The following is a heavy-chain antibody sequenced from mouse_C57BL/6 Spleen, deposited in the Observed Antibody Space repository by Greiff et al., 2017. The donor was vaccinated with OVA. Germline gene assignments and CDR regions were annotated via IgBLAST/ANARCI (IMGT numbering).Heavy chain of an antibody. CDR2: IYPGSGNT. J-gene: IGHJ4*01. Sequence: QVQLKQSGAELVRPGASVKLSCKASGYTFTDYYINWVKQRPGQGLEWIARIYPGSGNTYYNEKFKGKATLTAEKSSSTAYMQLSSLTSEDSAVYFCARASNLRAMDYWGQGTSVTVSS. D-gene: IGHD4-1*01. V-gene: IGHV1-76*01. CDR3: ARASNLRAMDY. CDR1: GYTFTDYY.